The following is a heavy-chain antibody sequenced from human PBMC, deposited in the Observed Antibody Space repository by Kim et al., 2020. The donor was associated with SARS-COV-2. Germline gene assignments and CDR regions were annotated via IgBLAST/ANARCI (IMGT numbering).Heavy chain of an antibody. J-gene: IGHJ6*01. Sequence: SKTLSLTCTVSGGSISSYYWSWIRQPPGKGLEWIGYIYYSGSTNYNPSLKSRVTISVDTSKNQFSLKLSSVTAADTAVYYCARDPVVVVPAANGNYYYYG. CDR2: IYYSGST. V-gene: IGHV4-59*01. CDR3: ARDPVVVVPAANGNYYYYG. CDR1: GGSISSYY. D-gene: IGHD2-2*01.